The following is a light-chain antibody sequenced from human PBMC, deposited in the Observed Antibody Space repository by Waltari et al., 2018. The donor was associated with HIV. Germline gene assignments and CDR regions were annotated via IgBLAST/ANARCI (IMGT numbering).Light chain of an antibody. J-gene: IGLJ3*02. Sequence: QLVLTQSPSASASLGASVKLTCTLSSGHSSYAIAWHQQQPEQGPRYLMKFNSDGSHSKGDGIRERFSVSSSGEQHYHAISGLQSEDEADYYCKTWGTLSMVFGGGTKLTV. CDR3: KTWGTLSMV. V-gene: IGLV4-69*01. CDR2: FNSDGSH. CDR1: SGHSSYA.